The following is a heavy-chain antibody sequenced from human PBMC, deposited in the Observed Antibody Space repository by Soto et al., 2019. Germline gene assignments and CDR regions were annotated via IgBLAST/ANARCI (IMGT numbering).Heavy chain of an antibody. V-gene: IGHV4-39*01. CDR1: GGSISSSSYY. CDR3: ARGNTGYGNFDS. Sequence: SETLSLTCTVSGGSISSSSYYWGWIRQPPGKGLEWIGSIYYSGSTYYNPSLKSRVTISVDTSKNQFSLKLSSVTAEDTAVYYCARGNTGYGNFDSWGQGTLVTVSS. J-gene: IGHJ4*02. D-gene: IGHD5-12*01. CDR2: IYYSGST.